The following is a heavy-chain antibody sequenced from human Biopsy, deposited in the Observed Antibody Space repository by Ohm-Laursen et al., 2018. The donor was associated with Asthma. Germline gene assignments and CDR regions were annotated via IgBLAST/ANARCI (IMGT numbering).Heavy chain of an antibody. D-gene: IGHD1-26*01. CDR1: GFTFGNYA. CDR2: ISGNGDNT. CDR3: AKDKVGAANSYQYGMDV. V-gene: IGHV3-23*01. Sequence: SLRLSCTASGFTFGNYAMHWVRQAPGKGLEWVSSISGNGDNTHYSDSVQGRFIISRDNSKNTLYLQMNSLRVEDAAIYFCAKDKVGAANSYQYGMDVWGQGTTVTVSS. J-gene: IGHJ6*02.